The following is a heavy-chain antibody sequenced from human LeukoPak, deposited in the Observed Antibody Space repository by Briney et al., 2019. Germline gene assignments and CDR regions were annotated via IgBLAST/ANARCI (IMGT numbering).Heavy chain of an antibody. CDR1: GFTFSSYS. CDR3: AKNWCYFAH. Sequence: PGGSLRLTCATSGFTFSSYSMTWVRQAPGKGLEWVANIKEDGSEKYYVDSVKGRFTISRDNAENSLYLQMNSLRAEDTAVYYFAKNWCYFAHWGQGILVTVSS. V-gene: IGHV3-7*05. CDR2: IKEDGSEK. J-gene: IGHJ4*02. D-gene: IGHD2-8*02.